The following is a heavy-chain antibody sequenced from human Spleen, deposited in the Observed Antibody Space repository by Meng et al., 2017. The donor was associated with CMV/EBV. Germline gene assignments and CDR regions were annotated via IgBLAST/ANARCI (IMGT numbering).Heavy chain of an antibody. CDR3: VRNYDF. Sequence: GGSLRLSCAASGFTFSGYEMNWFRQAPGKGLDWVSHISSSGYIIYADSVKGRFTISRDNAKNSLFLQMNSLRVEDTAVYHCVRNYDFWGQGTLVTVSS. V-gene: IGHV3-48*03. CDR1: GFTFSGYE. CDR2: ISSSGYII. J-gene: IGHJ4*02. D-gene: IGHD3-3*01.